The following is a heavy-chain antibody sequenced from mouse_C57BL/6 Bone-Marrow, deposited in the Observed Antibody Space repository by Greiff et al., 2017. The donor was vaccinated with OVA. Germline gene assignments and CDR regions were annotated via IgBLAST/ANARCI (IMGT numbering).Heavy chain of an antibody. J-gene: IGHJ1*03. Sequence: VQLVESGAELARPGASVKLSCKASGYTFTSYGISWVKQRTGQGLEWIGEIYPRSGNTYYNEKFKGKATLTADKSSSTAYMELRSLTSEDSAVYFCHYYGSSHWYFDVWGTGTTVTVSS. D-gene: IGHD1-1*01. CDR3: HYYGSSHWYFDV. CDR2: IYPRSGNT. CDR1: GYTFTSYG. V-gene: IGHV1-81*01.